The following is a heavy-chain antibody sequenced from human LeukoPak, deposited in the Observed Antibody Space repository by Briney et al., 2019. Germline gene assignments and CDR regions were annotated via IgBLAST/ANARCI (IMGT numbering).Heavy chain of an antibody. J-gene: IGHJ4*02. D-gene: IGHD2-2*03. Sequence: ASVKVSCKASGYSLSDYHLHWVREAPGQGLEWMGDINPGNSDTKYAQTFQGRVTMTRDTSISTVYMDLSGLTPDDTAVYYCARDPQYTLGYHTYDCWGQGTLVTVSS. V-gene: IGHV1-2*02. CDR1: GYSLSDYH. CDR3: ARDPQYTLGYHTYDC. CDR2: INPGNSDT.